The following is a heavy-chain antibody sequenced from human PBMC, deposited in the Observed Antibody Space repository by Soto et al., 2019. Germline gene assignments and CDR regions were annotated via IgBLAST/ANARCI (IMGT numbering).Heavy chain of an antibody. D-gene: IGHD3-10*01. CDR1: GGSVSSGDYF. V-gene: IGHV4-61*08. Sequence: ASETLSLTCTVSGGSVSSGDYFWSWLRQSPGKRLEWIAYIYYSGSTNYNPSLKSRATISVDTSKSQVSLTLTSMTAADAALYYCARSPNYYYYGFDVWGQGTAVTVSS. J-gene: IGHJ6*02. CDR2: IYYSGST. CDR3: ARSPNYYYYGFDV.